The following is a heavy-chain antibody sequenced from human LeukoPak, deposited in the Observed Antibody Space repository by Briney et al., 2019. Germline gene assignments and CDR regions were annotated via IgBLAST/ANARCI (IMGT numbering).Heavy chain of an antibody. J-gene: IGHJ4*02. Sequence: SETLSLTCAVYGGSFSGYYWSWIRQPPGKWLEWIGEINHSGSTNYNPSLKSRVTISVDTSKNQFSLKLSSVTAADTAVYYCARSHRRGYSGYGQPRPFDYWGQGTLVTVSS. CDR3: ARSHRRGYSGYGQPRPFDY. D-gene: IGHD5-12*01. V-gene: IGHV4-34*01. CDR1: GGSFSGYY. CDR2: INHSGST.